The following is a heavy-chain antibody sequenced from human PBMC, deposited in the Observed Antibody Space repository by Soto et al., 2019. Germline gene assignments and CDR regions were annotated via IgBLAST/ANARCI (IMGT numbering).Heavy chain of an antibody. J-gene: IGHJ2*01. CDR2: IYYSGST. CDR1: GGSISSYY. CDR3: ARPRDSSAGYFDR. Sequence: QVQLQESGPGLVQPSETLSLTCTVSGGSISSYYWSWIRQPPGKGLEWIGYIYYSGSTNYNPSLKSRVTIAKDTSRNQFPLNPNPVAAANPAGYYRARPRDSSAGYFDRWGRGTLVTISS. V-gene: IGHV4-59*08. D-gene: IGHD6-19*01.